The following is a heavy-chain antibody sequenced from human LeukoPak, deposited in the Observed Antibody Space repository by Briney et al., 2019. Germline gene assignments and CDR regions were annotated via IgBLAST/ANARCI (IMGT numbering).Heavy chain of an antibody. D-gene: IGHD3-3*01. J-gene: IGHJ5*02. V-gene: IGHV1-24*01. Sequence: GASVKVSCKVSGYTLTELSMHWVRQAPGKGLEWMGGFDPEDGETIYAQKFQGRVTMTEDTSTDTAYMELSSLRSEDTAVYYCATSTPYDFWSGSNLWGQGTLVTVSS. CDR1: GYTLTELS. CDR3: ATSTPYDFWSGSNL. CDR2: FDPEDGET.